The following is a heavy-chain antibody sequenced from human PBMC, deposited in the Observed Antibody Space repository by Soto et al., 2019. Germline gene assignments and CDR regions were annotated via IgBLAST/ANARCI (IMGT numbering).Heavy chain of an antibody. CDR2: INSDGRNT. J-gene: IGHJ4*02. D-gene: IGHD6-13*01. Sequence: EVQVVESGGGLVQPGGSLRLSCAASGFIFSSYWMHWVRQVPGKGPVWVARINSDGRNTKYTDSVKGRFTISRDNAKNTLYLQMNSLRAEDTAVYYCAKERDFIAAAGYFDYWGQGTLVTVSS. V-gene: IGHV3-74*03. CDR3: AKERDFIAAAGYFDY. CDR1: GFIFSSYW.